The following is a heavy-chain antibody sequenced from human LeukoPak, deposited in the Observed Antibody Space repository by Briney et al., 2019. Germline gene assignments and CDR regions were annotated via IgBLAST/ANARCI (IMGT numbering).Heavy chain of an antibody. D-gene: IGHD3-3*01. CDR3: ARTWAAVLEWRPIDDNAFDI. CDR2: INPSGGST. CDR1: GYTFTSYY. J-gene: IGHJ3*02. V-gene: IGHV1-46*01. Sequence: PGASVKVSCKASGYTFTSYYMHWVRQAPGQGLEWMGIINPSGGSTSYAQKFQGRVTMTRDTSTSTVYMELSSLRSEDTAVYFCARTWAAVLEWRPIDDNAFDIWGQGTMVTVSS.